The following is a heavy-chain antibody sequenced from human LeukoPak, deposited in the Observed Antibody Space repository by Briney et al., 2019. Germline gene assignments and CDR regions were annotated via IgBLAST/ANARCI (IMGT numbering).Heavy chain of an antibody. J-gene: IGHJ3*02. D-gene: IGHD3-16*01. CDR2: TYYMSKWIN. CDR1: GDSVSSNSAA. CDR3: VRWGHQQGAFDI. Sequence: PSQTLSLTCAISGDSVSSNSAAWNWIRQSPSRGLEWLGRTYYMSKWINDHAVSVKSRITINPDTSKNQFTLQLNSVTPEDTAVYYCVRWGHQQGAFDIWGQGTMVTVSS. V-gene: IGHV6-1*01.